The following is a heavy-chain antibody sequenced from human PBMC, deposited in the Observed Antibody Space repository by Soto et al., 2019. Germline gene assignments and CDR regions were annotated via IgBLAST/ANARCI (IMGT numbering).Heavy chain of an antibody. D-gene: IGHD3-3*01. CDR2: IKQDGSEK. V-gene: IGHV3-7*05. CDR1: GFTFSSYW. CDR3: ARDWNPDYDFWSGYYTGMDV. Sequence: EVQLVESGGGLVQPGGSLRLSCAASGFTFSSYWMSWVRQAPGKGLEWVANIKQDGSEKYYVDSVKGRFTISRDNAKNSLYLQMNSLRAEDTAVYYCARDWNPDYDFWSGYYTGMDVLGQGTTVTVSS. J-gene: IGHJ6*02.